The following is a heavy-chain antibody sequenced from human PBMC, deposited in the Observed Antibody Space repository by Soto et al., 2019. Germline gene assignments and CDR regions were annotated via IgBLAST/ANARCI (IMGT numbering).Heavy chain of an antibody. Sequence: EVQLLESGGGLVQPGGSQGLSCAASGFTFSSYAMSWVRQAPGKGLEWVSAISDSGDTSYYADSVKGRFTISRDNSKNTLYLQMNSLRAEDTAVYYCARDLEDDFWSRGGMDVWGQGTTVTVSS. CDR3: ARDLEDDFWSRGGMDV. J-gene: IGHJ6*02. CDR1: GFTFSSYA. V-gene: IGHV3-23*01. CDR2: ISDSGDTS. D-gene: IGHD3-3*01.